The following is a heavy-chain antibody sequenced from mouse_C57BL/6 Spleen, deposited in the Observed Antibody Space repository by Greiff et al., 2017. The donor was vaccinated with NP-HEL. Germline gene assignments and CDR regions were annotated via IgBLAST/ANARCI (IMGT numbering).Heavy chain of an antibody. V-gene: IGHV1-55*01. Sequence: QVQLQQPGAELVKPGASVKMSCKASGYTFTSYWITWVKQRPGQGLEWIGGIYPGSGSTNYNEKFKSKATLTVDTSSSTAYMQLSSLTSEDSAVYYCARKVTTDYAMDYWGQGTSVTVSS. J-gene: IGHJ4*01. CDR1: GYTFTSYW. D-gene: IGHD1-1*01. CDR3: ARKVTTDYAMDY. CDR2: IYPGSGST.